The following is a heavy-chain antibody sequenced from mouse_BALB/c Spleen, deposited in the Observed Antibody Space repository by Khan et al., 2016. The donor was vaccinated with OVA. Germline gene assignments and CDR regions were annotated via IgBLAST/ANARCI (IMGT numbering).Heavy chain of an antibody. J-gene: IGHJ3*01. CDR3: ERKDYYDHDELDY. CDR1: GYSITNEYT. CDR2: ISYSGNT. D-gene: IGHD2-4*01. Sequence: EVQLQESGPGLVKPSQSLSLTCTVTGYSITNEYTWNWIRQFPGNKLEWMGFISYSGNTRYNPSLKSRISITRDTSKNQFFLQLNSVTSEDTATEDCERKDYYDHDELDYWGQGTTVTVSA. V-gene: IGHV3-2*02.